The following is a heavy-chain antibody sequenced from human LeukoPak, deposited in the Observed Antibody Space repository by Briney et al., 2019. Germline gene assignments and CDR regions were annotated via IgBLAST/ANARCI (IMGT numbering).Heavy chain of an antibody. V-gene: IGHV4-30-2*01. CDR3: ARVVVVPAATREDAFDI. D-gene: IGHD2-2*01. CDR2: IYHSGST. CDR1: GGSISSGGYS. J-gene: IGHJ3*02. Sequence: SQTLSLTCAVSGGSISSGGYSWSWLRQPPGRGLEWIGYIYHSGSTYYNPSLKSRVTISVDRSKNQFSLKLSSVTAADTAVYYCARVVVVPAATREDAFDIWGQGTMVTVSS.